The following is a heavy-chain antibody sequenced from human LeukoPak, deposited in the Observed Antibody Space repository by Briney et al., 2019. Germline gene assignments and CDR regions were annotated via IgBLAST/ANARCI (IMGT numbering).Heavy chain of an antibody. J-gene: IGHJ4*02. CDR1: GGSISSYY. V-gene: IGHV4-59*01. CDR3: ARAQGETYYYGSGSYVYYFDY. Sequence: PSETLSLTCTVSGGSISSYYWSWSRQPPGRGLEWIGYIYYSGSTNYNPSLKSRVTTSVDTSKNQFSLKLSSVTAADTAVYYCARAQGETYYYGSGSYVYYFDYWGQGTLVTVSS. D-gene: IGHD3-10*01. CDR2: IYYSGST.